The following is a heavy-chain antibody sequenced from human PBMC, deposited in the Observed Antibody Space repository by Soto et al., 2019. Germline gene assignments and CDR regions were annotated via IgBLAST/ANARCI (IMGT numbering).Heavy chain of an antibody. CDR1: EYTFTTYA. Sequence: QVQLVQSGAEVKKPGASVKVSCKASEYTFTTYAMHWVRQAPGQRLEWMGWINTGNGNTKYSQKFQGRVTITRDTSASTAYKELSSLISEDTAVYYCARNAVGTYHFDYWGQGTLVTVSS. CDR2: INTGNGNT. D-gene: IGHD1-26*01. V-gene: IGHV1-3*04. CDR3: ARNAVGTYHFDY. J-gene: IGHJ4*02.